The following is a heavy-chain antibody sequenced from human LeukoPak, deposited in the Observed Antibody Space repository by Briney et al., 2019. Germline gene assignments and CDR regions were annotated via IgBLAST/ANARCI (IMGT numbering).Heavy chain of an antibody. D-gene: IGHD3-10*01. CDR2: ISWNSGSI. CDR1: GFTFDDYA. J-gene: IGHJ4*02. V-gene: IGHV3-9*01. Sequence: GRSLRLSCAASGFTFDDYAMHWVRQAPGKGLEWVSGISWNSGSIGYADSVKGRFTISRDNAKNSLYLQMNSLRAEDTALYYCARGYYGSGSYYTGVDYWGQGTLVTVSS. CDR3: ARGYYGSGSYYTGVDY.